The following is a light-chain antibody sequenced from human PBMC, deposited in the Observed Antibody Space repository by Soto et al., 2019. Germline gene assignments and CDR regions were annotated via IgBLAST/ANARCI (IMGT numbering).Light chain of an antibody. Sequence: EIVFTQSPGTLSLSPGERATLSWRASQSVSSSYLAWYQQKPGKAPRLLIYGASSRATGIPDRLSGGGSGTDFTLSISRLEPEDVAVYDCQQYGSSPTFGQGTKVDIK. CDR2: GAS. CDR3: QQYGSSPT. CDR1: QSVSSSY. J-gene: IGKJ1*01. V-gene: IGKV3-20*01.